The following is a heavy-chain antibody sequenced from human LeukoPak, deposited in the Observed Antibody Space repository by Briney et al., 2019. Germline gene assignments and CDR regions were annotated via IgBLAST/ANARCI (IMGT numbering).Heavy chain of an antibody. CDR3: ARDRVGVHDSSGYWFDP. CDR1: GYTFTSYY. Sequence: ASVKVSCKASGYTFTSYYMHWVRQAPGQGLEWMGIINPSGGSTSYAQKFQGRVTMTRDTSTSTVYMELNSLRSEDTAVYYCARDRVGVHDSSGYWFDPWGQGTLVTVSS. J-gene: IGHJ5*02. D-gene: IGHD3-22*01. V-gene: IGHV1-46*01. CDR2: INPSGGST.